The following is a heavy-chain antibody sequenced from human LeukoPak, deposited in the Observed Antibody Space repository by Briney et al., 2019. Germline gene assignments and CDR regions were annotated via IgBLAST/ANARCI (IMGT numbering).Heavy chain of an antibody. V-gene: IGHV3-21*01. CDR3: ARDTTVVTGIVAY. CDR2: ISSSSSYI. D-gene: IGHD4-23*01. Sequence: GGSLRLSCAASGFTFSSYSMNWVRQAPGKGLEWVSSISSSSSYIYYADSVKGRFTISRDNAKNPLYLQMNSLRAEDTAVYYCARDTTVVTGIVAYWGQGTLVTVSS. J-gene: IGHJ4*02. CDR1: GFTFSSYS.